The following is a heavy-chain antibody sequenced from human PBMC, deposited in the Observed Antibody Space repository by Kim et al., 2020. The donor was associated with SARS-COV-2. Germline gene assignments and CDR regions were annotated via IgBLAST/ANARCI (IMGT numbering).Heavy chain of an antibody. D-gene: IGHD6-13*01. CDR2: ISSSGSTI. Sequence: GGSLRLSCAASGFTFSDYYMSWIRQAPGKGLEWVSYISSSGSTIYYADSVKGRFTISRDNAKNSLYLQMNSLRAEDTAVYYCASAGGYSSSWYSEFDPWGQGTLVTVSS. J-gene: IGHJ5*02. V-gene: IGHV3-11*01. CDR3: ASAGGYSSSWYSEFDP. CDR1: GFTFSDYY.